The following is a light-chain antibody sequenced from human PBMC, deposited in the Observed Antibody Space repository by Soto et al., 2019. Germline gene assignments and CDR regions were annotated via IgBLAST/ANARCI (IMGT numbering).Light chain of an antibody. J-gene: IGKJ2*01. CDR2: AAS. Sequence: DIQMTQSPSSLSASVGDRVTITCRASQSISSYLNWYQQKPGKATKLLIYAASSLQSGLPSRFSGSESGTDFTLTISSLQPEDFATYYCQQSYSTPPTFGQWTKLEIK. CDR3: QQSYSTPPT. V-gene: IGKV1-39*01. CDR1: QSISSY.